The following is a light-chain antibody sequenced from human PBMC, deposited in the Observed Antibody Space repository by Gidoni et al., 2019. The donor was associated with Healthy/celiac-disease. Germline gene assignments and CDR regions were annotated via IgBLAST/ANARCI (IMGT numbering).Light chain of an antibody. V-gene: IGLV1-44*01. CDR2: SNN. J-gene: IGLJ1*01. Sequence: QSVLTQPPSASGTPGQRFTISCSGSSANIGSNTVHWYQQLPGTAPKLLIYSNNQRPSGVPDRFSGSKSGTSAALAIRGLQSEDEADYYCAAWDDSLNVHVFGTGTKVTVL. CDR3: AAWDDSLNVHV. CDR1: SANIGSNT.